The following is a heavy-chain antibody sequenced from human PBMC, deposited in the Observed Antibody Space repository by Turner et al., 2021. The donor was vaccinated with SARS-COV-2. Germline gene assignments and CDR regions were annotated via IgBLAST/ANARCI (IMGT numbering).Heavy chain of an antibody. J-gene: IGHJ6*02. CDR2: IYDSGNT. CDR3: AGEVVVLTTTHYGMDG. V-gene: IGHV4-39*01. D-gene: IGHD1-26*01. Sequence: QLQLQESGPGLVKPSETLSLPSPVSAGSISSSRYYGGWVRQPPGKGLEWIGNIYDSGNTYYNPSLKSRVTISGDTSKNQFSLKLSSVTAADTAVYYCAGEVVVLTTTHYGMDGWGQGTTVTVSS. CDR1: AGSISSSRYY.